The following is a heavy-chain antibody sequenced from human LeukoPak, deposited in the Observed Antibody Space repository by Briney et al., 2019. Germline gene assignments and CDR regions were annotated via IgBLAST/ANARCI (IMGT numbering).Heavy chain of an antibody. J-gene: IGHJ4*02. Sequence: ASVKVSCKASGYTFTSYGISWVRQAPGQGLEWMGWISAYNGNTNYAQKLQGRVTMTTDTSTSTAYMELSSLRSEDTAVYYCARVPQRQRKYSSMGYYFDYWGQGTLVTVSS. D-gene: IGHD6-13*01. V-gene: IGHV1-18*01. CDR1: GYTFTSYG. CDR3: ARVPQRQRKYSSMGYYFDY. CDR2: ISAYNGNT.